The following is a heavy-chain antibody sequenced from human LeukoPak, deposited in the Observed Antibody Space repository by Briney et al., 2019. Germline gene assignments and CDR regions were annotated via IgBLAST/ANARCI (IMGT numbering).Heavy chain of an antibody. CDR2: ISYDGGNK. Sequence: GGSLRLSCAASGLTFSTYGMHWVRQAPGKGLEWMAVISYDGGNKHYGDSVKGRFTISRDNSKNTLYLQMNSLRAEDTAVYYCANAVTAMVADYWGQGTLVTVSS. CDR1: GLTFSTYG. D-gene: IGHD5-18*01. V-gene: IGHV3-30*18. J-gene: IGHJ4*02. CDR3: ANAVTAMVADY.